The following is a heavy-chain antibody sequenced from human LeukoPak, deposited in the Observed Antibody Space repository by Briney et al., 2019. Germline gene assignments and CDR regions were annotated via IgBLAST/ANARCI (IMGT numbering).Heavy chain of an antibody. V-gene: IGHV1-18*01. CDR2: ISAYNGNT. D-gene: IGHD6-13*01. CDR1: GYTFSSYG. CDR3: TFYNSRRYYFDY. Sequence: ASVKVSCKASGYTFSSYGISWVRQAPGQGLEWMGWISAYNGNTNYAQKLQGRVTMTTDTSTSTAYMELRSLRSDDTALYYCTFYNSRRYYFDYWGQGTLVTVSS. J-gene: IGHJ4*02.